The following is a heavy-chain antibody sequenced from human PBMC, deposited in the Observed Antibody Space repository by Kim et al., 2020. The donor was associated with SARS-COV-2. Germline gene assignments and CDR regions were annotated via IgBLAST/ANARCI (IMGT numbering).Heavy chain of an antibody. V-gene: IGHV3-33*01. J-gene: IGHJ3*01. CDR2: IWYNGRSQ. D-gene: IGHD5-12*01. Sequence: GGSLRLSCRASGFRFDNYGMHWVRQAPGRGLEWVALIWYNGRSQDYVDSVKGRFTISRDNSGNTLYLQMNSLRAEDTAIYYCARDLRTSDYERPDGSFDLWGQGTMVSVSS. CDR1: GFRFDNYG. CDR3: ARDLRTSDYERPDGSFDL.